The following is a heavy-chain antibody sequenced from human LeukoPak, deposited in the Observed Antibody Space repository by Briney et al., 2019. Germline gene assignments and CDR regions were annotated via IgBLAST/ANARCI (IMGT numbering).Heavy chain of an antibody. Sequence: PGRSLRLSCAASGFTFSSYAMHWVRQAPGKGLEWVAVISYDGSNKNYADSVKGRFTISRDNSKNTLYLQMNSLRAEDTAVYYCARDAPEYGDYGAFDYWAREPWSPSPQ. J-gene: IGHJ4*02. CDR2: ISYDGSNK. V-gene: IGHV3-30-3*01. D-gene: IGHD4-17*01. CDR3: ARDAPEYGDYGAFDY. CDR1: GFTFSSYA.